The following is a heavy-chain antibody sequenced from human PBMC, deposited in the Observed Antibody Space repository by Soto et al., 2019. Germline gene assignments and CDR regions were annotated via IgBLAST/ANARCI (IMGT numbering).Heavy chain of an antibody. Sequence: EVQLLESGGGLVQPGGSLRLSCAASGFTFSSYAMSWVRQAPGKGLEWVAAISGSGGSTYYAASVKGRFTISRDNSKNTLYLQMNSLRAEDTAVYYCSKDSSGYPGGYFDYWGQGTLVTVSS. J-gene: IGHJ4*02. CDR2: ISGSGGST. V-gene: IGHV3-23*01. CDR1: GFTFSSYA. D-gene: IGHD3-22*01. CDR3: SKDSSGYPGGYFDY.